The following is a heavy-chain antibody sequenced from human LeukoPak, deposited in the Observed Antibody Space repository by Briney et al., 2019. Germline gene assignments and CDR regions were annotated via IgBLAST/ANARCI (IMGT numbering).Heavy chain of an antibody. D-gene: IGHD6-19*01. CDR3: TTDWAVFDAFDI. J-gene: IGHJ3*02. CDR1: GFTFSNAW. Sequence: PGGSLRLSCAASGFTFSNAWMSWVRQAPGKGLEWVGRIKSKTDGGTTDYAAPVKGRFTISRDDSKTTLYLQMNSLETEDTAVYYCTTDWAVFDAFDIWGQGTMVTVSS. CDR2: IKSKTDGGTT. V-gene: IGHV3-15*01.